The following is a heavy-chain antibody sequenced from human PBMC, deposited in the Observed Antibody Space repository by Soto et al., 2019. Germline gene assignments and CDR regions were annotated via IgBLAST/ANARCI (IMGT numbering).Heavy chain of an antibody. V-gene: IGHV4-39*02. CDR1: GGSISSSSYY. Sequence: QLQLQESGPGLVKPSETLSLTCTVSGGSISSSSYYWGWIRQPPGKGLEWIGSIYYSGSTFYSPSLRSRVTISVDTSKNQFSLRVSSVTAADTAVYYCAREYSSAPDYWGQGTLVNVSS. D-gene: IGHD6-25*01. CDR2: IYYSGST. CDR3: AREYSSAPDY. J-gene: IGHJ4*02.